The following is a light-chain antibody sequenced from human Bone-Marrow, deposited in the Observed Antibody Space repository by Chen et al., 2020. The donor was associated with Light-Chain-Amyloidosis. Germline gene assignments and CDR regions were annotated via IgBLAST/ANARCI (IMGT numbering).Light chain of an antibody. CDR1: DLPTKY. Sequence: SYELTQPPSVSVSPGPTARLTCSGDDLPTKYAYWYQQKPGQAPVLVIHRDTERPSGISARFSCSSSGTTATLTISGVQAEDEADYHCQSADSSGTYEVIFGGGTKLTVL. CDR2: RDT. J-gene: IGLJ2*01. CDR3: QSADSSGTYEVI. V-gene: IGLV3-25*03.